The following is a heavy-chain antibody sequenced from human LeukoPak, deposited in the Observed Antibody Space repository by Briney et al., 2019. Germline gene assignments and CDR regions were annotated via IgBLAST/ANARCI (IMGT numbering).Heavy chain of an antibody. Sequence: GGSLRLSCVASGFIFNNYAMNWVRQAPGKGLEWVSVISGSVDTTYYADYVKGRFTISRDNSKNTLYLQMNNLRADDTAVYYCAKRANYGDFDYWGQGTLVTVSS. D-gene: IGHD4-17*01. CDR2: ISGSVDTT. CDR1: GFIFNNYA. CDR3: AKRANYGDFDY. J-gene: IGHJ4*02. V-gene: IGHV3-23*01.